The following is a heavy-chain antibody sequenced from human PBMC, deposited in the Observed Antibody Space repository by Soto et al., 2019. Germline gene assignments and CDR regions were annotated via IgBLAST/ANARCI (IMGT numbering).Heavy chain of an antibody. V-gene: IGHV1-69*13. Sequence: SVKVSCKASGGTFSSYAISWVRQAPGQGLEWMGGIIPIFGTANYAQKFQGRVTITADESTSTAYMELSSLRSEDTAVYYCARGGPLAYNWFDPWGQGTLVTVSS. CDR2: IIPIFGTA. CDR1: GGTFSSYA. CDR3: ARGGPLAYNWFDP. J-gene: IGHJ5*02.